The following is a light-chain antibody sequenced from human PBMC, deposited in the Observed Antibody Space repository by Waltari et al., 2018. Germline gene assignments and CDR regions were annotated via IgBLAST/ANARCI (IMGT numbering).Light chain of an antibody. V-gene: IGLV4-69*01. Sequence: QLVLTQSPSASASLGASVKLTCTLSSGHSSNIIAWHQQQPEKGPRYLMKVNRDGSHSKGDEIPDRFSGSSCGAERYLTISSVQSEDEADYYCQTGGHGTWVFGGGTKLTVL. CDR3: QTGGHGTWV. J-gene: IGLJ3*02. CDR1: SGHSSNI. CDR2: VNRDGSH.